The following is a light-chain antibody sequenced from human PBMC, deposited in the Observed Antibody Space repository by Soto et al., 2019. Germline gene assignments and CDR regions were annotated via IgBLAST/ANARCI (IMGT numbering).Light chain of an antibody. CDR2: GAS. Sequence: EILFTQSPDTLYLSPGERATLSCRASQSVSWYLAWYQQKRGQPPRLLIYGASSRATGIPDRLSGSGSGTDFTLPIRRLEPEDFAVYYCQQYGTSSTFGQGTRLEIK. J-gene: IGKJ5*01. CDR1: QSVSWY. V-gene: IGKV3-20*01. CDR3: QQYGTSST.